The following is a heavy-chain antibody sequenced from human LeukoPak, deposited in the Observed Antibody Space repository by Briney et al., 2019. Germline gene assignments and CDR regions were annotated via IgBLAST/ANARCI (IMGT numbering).Heavy chain of an antibody. Sequence: PSETLSLTCAVYGGSFSGYYWSWIRQPPGKGLEWIGEINHSGSTNYNPSLKSRVTISVDTSKNQFSLKLSSVTAADTAVYYCARRSRMARGVIRDYYYYYYMDVWGKGTTVTVSS. CDR1: GGSFSGYY. D-gene: IGHD3-10*01. J-gene: IGHJ6*03. V-gene: IGHV4-34*01. CDR2: INHSGST. CDR3: ARRSRMARGVIRDYYYYYYMDV.